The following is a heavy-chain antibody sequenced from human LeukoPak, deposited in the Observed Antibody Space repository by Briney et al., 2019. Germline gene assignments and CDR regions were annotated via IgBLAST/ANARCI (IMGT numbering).Heavy chain of an antibody. V-gene: IGHV3-21*01. J-gene: IGHJ3*02. D-gene: IGHD3-22*01. CDR1: EFTLRTYN. CDR3: ARSYYYDSSGYYSSDVFDI. Sequence: GGSLRLSYVASEFTLRTYNMNWVRQAPGKGLEWVSSISSSSTYVFYADSVKGRFTISRDNAKNSLSLQMHSLRAEDTAVYYCARSYYYDSSGYYSSDVFDIWGQGTVVTVSS. CDR2: ISSSSTYV.